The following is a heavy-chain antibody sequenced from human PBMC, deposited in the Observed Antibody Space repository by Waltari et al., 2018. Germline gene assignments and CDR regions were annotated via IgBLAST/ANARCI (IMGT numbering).Heavy chain of an antibody. CDR1: GYTFPGYY. Sequence: QAQLVQSGSEVKNPWASLQVSCKSSGYTFPGYYMHWVRPPPGQGLEWMGWINPNSGVTKDAQKVQGRVTMTRDTYISTAYMELSRLRYDDTAVYYCVRDREGGEPFGDLDPWGQGTLVTVSS. CDR3: VRDREGGEPFGDLDP. CDR2: INPNSGVT. J-gene: IGHJ5*02. V-gene: IGHV1-2*02. D-gene: IGHD2-21*02.